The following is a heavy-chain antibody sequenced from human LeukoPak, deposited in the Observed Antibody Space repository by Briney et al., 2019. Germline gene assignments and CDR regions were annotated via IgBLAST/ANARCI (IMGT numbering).Heavy chain of an antibody. V-gene: IGHV3-23*01. J-gene: IGHJ4*02. CDR3: AKDHWGAIRGEFDY. CDR2: MSGSGGST. CDR1: GFTFSSYA. Sequence: GGSLRVSCAASGFTFSSYAMSWVRQAPGKGLEWLSAMSGSGGSTYYADSVKGRFTISRDNSKNTLYLQMNSLRAEDTAVYFCAKDHWGAIRGEFDYWGQGTLVTVSS. D-gene: IGHD3-10*01.